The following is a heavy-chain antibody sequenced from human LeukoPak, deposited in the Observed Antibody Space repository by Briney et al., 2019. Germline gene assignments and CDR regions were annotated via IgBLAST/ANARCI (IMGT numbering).Heavy chain of an antibody. CDR1: GFTFSSYS. V-gene: IGHV3-21*01. CDR2: ISSSSSYI. J-gene: IGHJ4*02. CDR3: ARDLSAVTAIHIDY. D-gene: IGHD2-21*02. Sequence: GGSLRLSCAASGFTFSSYSMNWVRQAPGKGLEWVSSISSSSSYIYYADSVKGRFTISGDNAKNSLYLQMKSLRAEDTAVYYCARDLSAVTAIHIDYWGQGTLVTVSS.